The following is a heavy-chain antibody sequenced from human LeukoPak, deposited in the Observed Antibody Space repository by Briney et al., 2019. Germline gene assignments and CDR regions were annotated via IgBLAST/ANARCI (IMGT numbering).Heavy chain of an antibody. Sequence: GGSLRLSCAASGFTFSDYYMSWVRQAPGKGLEWVSYISSSGSTIAYVDSVKGRFTISRDNAKNSLYLQMNSLRAEDTAVYYCARNFPRTRAITGTTTVDYWGQGTLVTVSS. D-gene: IGHD1-7*01. CDR2: ISSSGSTI. CDR3: ARNFPRTRAITGTTTVDY. CDR1: GFTFSDYY. V-gene: IGHV3-11*04. J-gene: IGHJ4*02.